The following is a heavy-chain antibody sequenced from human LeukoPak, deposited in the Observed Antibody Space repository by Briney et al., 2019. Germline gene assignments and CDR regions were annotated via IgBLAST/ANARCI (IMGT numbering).Heavy chain of an antibody. CDR3: ARSPGIAVAGTYYYYYYMDV. V-gene: IGHV1-46*01. CDR1: GYGFITYY. CDR2: INPSGGGT. D-gene: IGHD6-19*01. Sequence: ASVKVSCKASGYGFITYYIYWVRQAPGQGLEGVGIINPSGGGTNYAQKFQDRVTVTTDMCTTTVYMELSSLKSEDTAVYYCARSPGIAVAGTYYYYYYMDVWGKGTTVTVSS. J-gene: IGHJ6*03.